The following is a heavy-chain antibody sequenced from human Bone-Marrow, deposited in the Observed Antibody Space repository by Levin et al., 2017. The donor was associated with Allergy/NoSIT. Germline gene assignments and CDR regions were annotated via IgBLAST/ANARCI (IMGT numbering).Heavy chain of an antibody. Sequence: RSGGSLRLSCAASGFIFSSYEMNWVRQAPGKGLEWVSYISSGSSNSQHADSVKGRFTISRDNAKNSLSLQMNSLRAEDTGVYFCVRQRSGSYFPYFDYWGQGTLVTVSS. D-gene: IGHD3-10*01. CDR2: ISSGSSNS. J-gene: IGHJ4*02. CDR1: GFIFSSYE. V-gene: IGHV3-48*03. CDR3: VRQRSGSYFPYFDY.